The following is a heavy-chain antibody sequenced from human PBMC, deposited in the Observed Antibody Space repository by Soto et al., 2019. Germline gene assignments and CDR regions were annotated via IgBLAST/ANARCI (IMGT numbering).Heavy chain of an antibody. CDR1: GGTFSSYA. Sequence: SVKVSCKASGGTFSSYAISWVRQAPGQGLEWMGGIIPIFGTANYAQKFQGRVTITADESTSTAYMELSSLRSEDTAVYYCASAGKYYDFWSGYSPWDYWGQGTLVTVSS. D-gene: IGHD3-3*01. CDR2: IIPIFGTA. V-gene: IGHV1-69*13. CDR3: ASAGKYYDFWSGYSPWDY. J-gene: IGHJ4*02.